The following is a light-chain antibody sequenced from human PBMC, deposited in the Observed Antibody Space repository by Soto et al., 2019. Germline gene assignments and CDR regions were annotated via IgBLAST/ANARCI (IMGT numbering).Light chain of an antibody. CDR2: SNN. V-gene: IGLV1-44*01. J-gene: IGLJ1*01. CDR1: SSNIGSNT. Sequence: QSVLTQPPSASGTPGQRVTISCSGSSSNIGSNTVNWYQQLPGTAPKLLIYSNNQRPSGVPDRFSGSKSGTSASLAISGLLSADEADYYCAAWDDSLNVYVFGTGTKLTVL. CDR3: AAWDDSLNVYV.